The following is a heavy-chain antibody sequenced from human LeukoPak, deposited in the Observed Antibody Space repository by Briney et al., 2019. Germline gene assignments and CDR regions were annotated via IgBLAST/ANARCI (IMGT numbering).Heavy chain of an antibody. CDR1: GFTFGDYI. Sequence: GSLRLSCTASGFTFGDYIMIWFRQAPGKGLEWVGFIRSQALGGTTDFAASVKGRFTISRDDSKSITYLQMNSLKTEDTGVYYCARVLRAAVAVYYYYMDVWGKGTTVTVSS. CDR3: ARVLRAAVAVYYYYMDV. D-gene: IGHD6-19*01. J-gene: IGHJ6*03. CDR2: IRSQALGGTT. V-gene: IGHV3-49*03.